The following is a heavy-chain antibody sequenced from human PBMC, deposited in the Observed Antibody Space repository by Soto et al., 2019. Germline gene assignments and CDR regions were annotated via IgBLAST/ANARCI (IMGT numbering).Heavy chain of an antibody. CDR3: ARLFGGYNENHDDEFDI. CDR1: GFSFSRFA. D-gene: IGHD3-10*02. V-gene: IGHV3-30-3*01. J-gene: IGHJ3*02. Sequence: QVQLVESGGGVVQPGRSVRLSCAGSGFSFSRFAIHWVRQAPGKGLEWVAVITYDGSNQYYADSVKGRFTVSRDNSKSTVYLQMNSLRSEDTAVYYRARLFGGYNENHDDEFDIWGRGTMVPVSS. CDR2: ITYDGSNQ.